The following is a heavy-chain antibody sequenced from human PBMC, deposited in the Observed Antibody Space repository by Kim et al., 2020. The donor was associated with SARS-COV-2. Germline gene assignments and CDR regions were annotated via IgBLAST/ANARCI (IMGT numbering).Heavy chain of an antibody. Sequence: PALTSRVTISVDTSKNQFSLKLSSVSGADPAVYYCARGRATVTTEGWFDPWGQGTLVTVSS. V-gene: IGHV4-59*09. J-gene: IGHJ5*02. D-gene: IGHD4-17*01. CDR3: ARGRATVTTEGWFDP.